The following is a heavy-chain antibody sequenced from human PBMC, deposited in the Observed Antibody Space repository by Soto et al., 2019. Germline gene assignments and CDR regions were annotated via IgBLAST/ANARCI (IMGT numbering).Heavy chain of an antibody. D-gene: IGHD1-26*01. CDR3: ARDGVGHTTFFGYFDY. Sequence: QVQLVESGGGVVQPGRSLRLSCAASGFTFSGLGMHWVRQAPGKGLERVAVIRYDGSNIYYADAAKGRFTISRDNSKETLYMQMNSLRADDTAVYYCARDGVGHTTFFGYFDYWGQGTLVTVSS. CDR1: GFTFSGLG. J-gene: IGHJ4*02. V-gene: IGHV3-33*01. CDR2: IRYDGSNI.